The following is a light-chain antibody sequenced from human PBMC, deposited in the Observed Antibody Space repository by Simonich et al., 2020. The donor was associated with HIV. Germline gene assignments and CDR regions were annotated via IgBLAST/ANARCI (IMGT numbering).Light chain of an antibody. CDR1: QSVSSN. V-gene: IGKV3-15*01. CDR2: AAS. Sequence: IVMTQSPATLSVSPGKRATLSCRASQSVSSNFAGYQQKPGQVPRLLIYAASTRATGIPARFSGSGSGTEFTLTISSMQSEDFAVYYCQQYNNWPLTFGGGTKVEIK. J-gene: IGKJ4*01. CDR3: QQYNNWPLT.